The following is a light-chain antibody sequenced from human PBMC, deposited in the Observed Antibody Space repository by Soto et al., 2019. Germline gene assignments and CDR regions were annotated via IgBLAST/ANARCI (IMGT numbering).Light chain of an antibody. J-gene: IGKJ4*01. V-gene: IGKV1-9*01. CDR2: TAS. CDR3: QQLNWYPLT. Sequence: DIQLTQSPSFLSASVGDRVSITCRASQGITSFLAWYQQIPGKAPKLLIYTASTLQSGVPPRFSGSGSGTEFTLTISSLQPEDFVTYYSQQLNWYPLTFGGGTRVAIK. CDR1: QGITSF.